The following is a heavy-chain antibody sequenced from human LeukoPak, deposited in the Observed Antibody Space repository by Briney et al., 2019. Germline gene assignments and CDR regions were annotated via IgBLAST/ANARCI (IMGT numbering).Heavy chain of an antibody. CDR2: ISGDGGST. D-gene: IGHD3-10*01. J-gene: IGHJ5*01. CDR3: AKGSGRYGSGSFSDS. CDR1: GFTFDDYA. Sequence: PGGSLRLSCAASGFTFDDYAMHWVRQAPGKGLEWVSLISGDGGSTYFAASVRGRFTISRDNSKNTQYLQMNSLRAEDTAVYYCAKGSGRYGSGSFSDSWGQGTLVTVSS. V-gene: IGHV3-43*02.